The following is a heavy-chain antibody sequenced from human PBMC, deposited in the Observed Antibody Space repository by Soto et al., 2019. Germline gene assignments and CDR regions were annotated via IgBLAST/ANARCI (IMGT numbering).Heavy chain of an antibody. D-gene: IGHD2-15*01. J-gene: IGHJ6*03. V-gene: IGHV1-46*03. CDR3: ARDLGYCSGGSCYYYYYYMDV. CDR1: GYTFTSYY. Sequence: QVQLVQSGAEVKKPGASVKVSCKASGYTFTSYYMHWVRQAPGQGLEWMGIINPSGGSTSYAQKFQGRVTMTRDTSTSTVYMELSSLRSEDTAVYHCARDLGYCSGGSCYYYYYYMDVWGKGTTVTVSS. CDR2: INPSGGST.